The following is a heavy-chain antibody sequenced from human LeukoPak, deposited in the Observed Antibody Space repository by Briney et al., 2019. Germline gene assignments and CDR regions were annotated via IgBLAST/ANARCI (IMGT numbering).Heavy chain of an antibody. CDR3: VRAYQRLGGLSFPDQ. CDR1: GYTFTTYA. Sequence: ASVKVSCKASGYTFTTYAMNWVRQAPGQGLEWMGWINTNTGNPTYAQGFTGRFVFSLDTSVSTTYLQISSLKAEDTAVYYCVRAYQRLGGLSFPDQWGQGTLVSVSS. V-gene: IGHV7-4-1*02. CDR2: INTNTGNP. D-gene: IGHD3-16*02. J-gene: IGHJ5*02.